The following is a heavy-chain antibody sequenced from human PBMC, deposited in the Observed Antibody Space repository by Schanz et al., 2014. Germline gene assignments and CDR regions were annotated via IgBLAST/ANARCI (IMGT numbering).Heavy chain of an antibody. Sequence: EVQLVESGGGMVQPGGSLRLSCAASGFTFSDHYMDWVRQAPGKGLEWVGRITNKPNNCNTEYAASVKGRFTISRDDTRNSLYLQISSLKTEVTAVYYSVSLDGHDAWGQGTLVTVSA. CDR1: GFTFSDHY. D-gene: IGHD4-17*01. CDR3: VSLDGHDA. CDR2: ITNKPNNCNT. V-gene: IGHV3-72*01. J-gene: IGHJ5*02.